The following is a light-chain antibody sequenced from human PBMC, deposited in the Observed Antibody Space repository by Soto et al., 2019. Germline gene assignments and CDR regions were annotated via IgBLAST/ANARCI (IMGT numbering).Light chain of an antibody. J-gene: IGKJ5*01. Sequence: DVQITQSPSSLSASIVDRVTITFLASQSIRNDLAWYQQKPGKAPKLLIYAASTLQSGVPARFSGSGSGTDFTLSINSLQPEDFATYYCQKAYSFPITFGQGTRLEIK. V-gene: IGKV1-17*01. CDR3: QKAYSFPIT. CDR1: QSIRND. CDR2: AAS.